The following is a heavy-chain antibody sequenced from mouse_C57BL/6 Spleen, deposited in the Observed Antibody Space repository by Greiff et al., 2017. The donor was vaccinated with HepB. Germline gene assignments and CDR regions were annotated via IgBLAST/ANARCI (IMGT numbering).Heavy chain of an antibody. Sequence: EVQRVESGGGLVKPGGSLKLSCAASGFTFSDYGMHWVRQAPEKGLEWVAYISSGSSTIYYADTVKGRFTISIDNAKNTLFLQMTSLRSEDTAMYYCARAAVVAHWYFDVWGTGTTVTVSS. CDR2: ISSGSSTI. CDR1: GFTFSDYG. J-gene: IGHJ1*03. D-gene: IGHD1-1*02. CDR3: ARAAVVAHWYFDV. V-gene: IGHV5-17*01.